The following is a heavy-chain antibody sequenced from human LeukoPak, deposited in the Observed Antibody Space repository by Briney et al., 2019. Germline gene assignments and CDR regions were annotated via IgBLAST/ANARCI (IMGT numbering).Heavy chain of an antibody. V-gene: IGHV4-39*07. D-gene: IGHD3-9*01. Sequence: SETLSLTCTVSGASISSSTYYWGWIRQPPGTGLEWIGCIYETGSTYYKSSLKSRVTISVDTSKNQFSLKLSSVTAADTAVYYCARGPLLRAYYDILTGYYNPSYYYGMDVWGQGTTVTVSS. J-gene: IGHJ6*02. CDR2: IYETGST. CDR3: ARGPLLRAYYDILTGYYNPSYYYGMDV. CDR1: GASISSSTYY.